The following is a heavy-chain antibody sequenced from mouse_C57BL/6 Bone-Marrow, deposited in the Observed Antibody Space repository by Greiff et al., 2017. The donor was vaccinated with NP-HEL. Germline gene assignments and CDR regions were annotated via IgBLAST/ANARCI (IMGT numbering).Heavy chain of an antibody. V-gene: IGHV1-61*01. D-gene: IGHD3-2*02. CDR3: ARRLRVYYFDY. Sequence: QVQLQQPGAELVRPGSSVKLSCKASGYTFTSYWMDWVKQRPGQGLEWIGNIYPSDSETHYNQKFKDKATLTVDKSSSTAYMQLSSLTSEDSAVYYGARRLRVYYFDYWGQGTTLTVSS. CDR2: IYPSDSET. J-gene: IGHJ2*01. CDR1: GYTFTSYW.